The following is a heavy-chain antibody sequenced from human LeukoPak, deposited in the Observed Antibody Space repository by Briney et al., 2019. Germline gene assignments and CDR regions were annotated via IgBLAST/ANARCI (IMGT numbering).Heavy chain of an antibody. CDR3: ARGRYYDSSGYYYDY. D-gene: IGHD3-22*01. CDR1: GGSISSGGYS. Sequence: SETLSLTCAVSGGSISSGGYSWSWIRQPPGKGLEWIGYIYHSGSTYYNPSLKSRVTISVDRSKNQFSLKLSSVTAADTAVYYCARGRYYDSSGYYYDYWGRGTLVTVSS. CDR2: IYHSGST. V-gene: IGHV4-30-2*01. J-gene: IGHJ4*02.